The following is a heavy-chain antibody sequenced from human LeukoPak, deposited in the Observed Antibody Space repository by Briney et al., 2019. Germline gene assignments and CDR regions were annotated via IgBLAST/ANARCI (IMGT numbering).Heavy chain of an antibody. CDR3: ARGYWGLVF. D-gene: IGHD7-27*01. J-gene: IGHJ4*02. CDR1: GFTFSAYW. CDR2: IKQDGSDK. Sequence: PGGSLRLSCAASGFTFSAYWMSWVRQAPGKGLEWVANIKQDGSDKYFEDSVKGRFTISRDNAKNSVYLQMNSLRAEDTAVYYCARGYWGLVFWGQGTPVTVSS. V-gene: IGHV3-7*01.